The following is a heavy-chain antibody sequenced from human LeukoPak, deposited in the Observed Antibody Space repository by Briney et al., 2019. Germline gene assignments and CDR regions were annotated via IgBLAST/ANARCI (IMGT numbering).Heavy chain of an antibody. Sequence: GGSLRLSCAASGFTFSSYGMSWVRQAPGKGLEWVSAISGSGGSTYYADSVKGRFTISRDNSKNTLYLQMNSLRAEDTAVYYCARDKTTFLGGVGYYYYYMDVWGKGTTVTVSS. V-gene: IGHV3-23*01. D-gene: IGHD3-16*01. CDR1: GFTFSSYG. J-gene: IGHJ6*03. CDR3: ARDKTTFLGGVGYYYYYMDV. CDR2: ISGSGGST.